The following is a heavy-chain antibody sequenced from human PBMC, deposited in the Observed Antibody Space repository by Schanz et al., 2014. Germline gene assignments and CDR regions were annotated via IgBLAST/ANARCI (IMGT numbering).Heavy chain of an antibody. CDR2: ISGSGGST. CDR1: GFNFNNFA. D-gene: IGHD3-10*01. V-gene: IGHV3-23*01. CDR3: AKQHIVRGVIYLNWFDS. J-gene: IGHJ5*01. Sequence: EVQLLESGGGLVQPGGSLRLSCAASGFNFNNFAMTWVRQAPGKGLEWVMVISGSGGSTYYADSVRGRFTMSRDNSKNTVHLQMNSLRAEDTAVYYCAKQHIVRGVIYLNWFDSWGQGTLVTVSS.